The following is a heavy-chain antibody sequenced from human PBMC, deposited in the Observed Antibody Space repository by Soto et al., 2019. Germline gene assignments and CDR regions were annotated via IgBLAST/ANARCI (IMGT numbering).Heavy chain of an antibody. CDR1: GFTFSSYS. CDR3: AREETAWPLAYGLDV. D-gene: IGHD2-21*02. Sequence: SCAASGFTFSSYSMHWVRQAPGKGLEWVSAITRNSDIYYADSVKGRFTISRDNAQNSVSLQMDSLRAEDTAAYYCAREETAWPLAYGLDVWGQGTTVTVSS. J-gene: IGHJ6*02. V-gene: IGHV3-21*01. CDR2: ITRNSDI.